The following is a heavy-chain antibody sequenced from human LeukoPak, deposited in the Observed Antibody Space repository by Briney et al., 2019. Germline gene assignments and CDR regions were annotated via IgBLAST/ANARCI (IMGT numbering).Heavy chain of an antibody. J-gene: IGHJ3*02. V-gene: IGHV4-4*07. D-gene: IGHD3-10*01. CDR3: ARVWHYYGSGSYWDAFGI. CDR2: IYTSGST. CDR1: GGSISSYY. Sequence: SETLSLTCTVSGGSISSYYWSWIRQPAGKGLEWIGRIYTSGSTNYNPSLKSRVTMSVDTSKNQFSLKLSSVTAADTAVYYCARVWHYYGSGSYWDAFGIWGQGTMVTVSS.